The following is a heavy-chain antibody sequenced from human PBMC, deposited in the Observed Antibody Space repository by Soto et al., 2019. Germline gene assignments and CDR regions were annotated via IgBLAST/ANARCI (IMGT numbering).Heavy chain of an antibody. D-gene: IGHD2-15*01. V-gene: IGHV3-33*01. J-gene: IGHJ6*02. CDR1: GFTFSSYG. CDR2: IWYDGSNK. Sequence: VQLVESGGGVVQPGRSLRLSCAASGFTFSSYGMHWVRQAPGKGLEWVAVIWYDGSNKYYADSVKGRFTISRDNSKNTLYLQMNSLRAEDTAVYYCARDFGCSGGSCPNDYYYYYGMDVWGQGTTVTVSS. CDR3: ARDFGCSGGSCPNDYYYYYGMDV.